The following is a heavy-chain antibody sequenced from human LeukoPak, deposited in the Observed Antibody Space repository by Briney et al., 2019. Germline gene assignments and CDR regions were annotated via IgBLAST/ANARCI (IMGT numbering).Heavy chain of an antibody. CDR3: AKQFLETN. V-gene: IGHV3-23*01. CDR2: INAVDANT. D-gene: IGHD1-1*01. CDR1: GFMFSSYA. Sequence: PGGPLRLSCVASGFMFSSYAMTWVRQAPGKGPEYVSTINAVDANTYYADSVRGRFTVSRDNSKNTLYLHMSSLRAEDTAVYYCAKQFLETNWGQGTLATVSS. J-gene: IGHJ4*02.